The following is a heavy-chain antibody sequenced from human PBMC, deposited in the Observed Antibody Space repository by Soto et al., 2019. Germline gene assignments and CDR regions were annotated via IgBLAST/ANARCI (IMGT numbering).Heavy chain of an antibody. CDR1: GGSISSSSYY. V-gene: IGHV4-39*01. D-gene: IGHD4-17*01. Sequence: PSETLSLTCTVSGGSISSSSYYWGWIRQPPGKGLEWIGSIYYSGSTYYNPSLKSRVTISVDTSKNQFSLKLSSVTAADTAVYYCVRHGDYPAHYYYGMDVWGQGTTVTVSS. J-gene: IGHJ6*02. CDR3: VRHGDYPAHYYYGMDV. CDR2: IYYSGST.